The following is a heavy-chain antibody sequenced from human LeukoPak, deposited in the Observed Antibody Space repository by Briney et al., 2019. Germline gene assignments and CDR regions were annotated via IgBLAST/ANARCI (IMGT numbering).Heavy chain of an antibody. CDR3: AWGRYDSSGYYS. CDR1: GGSISSYY. D-gene: IGHD3-22*01. Sequence: PSETLSLTCTVSGGSISSYYWSWIRQPPGKGLEWIGYIYYSGSTNYNPSLKSRVTISVDTSKNQFSLKLSSVTAADTAVYYCAWGRYDSSGYYSWGQGTLVTVSS. V-gene: IGHV4-59*01. CDR2: IYYSGST. J-gene: IGHJ5*02.